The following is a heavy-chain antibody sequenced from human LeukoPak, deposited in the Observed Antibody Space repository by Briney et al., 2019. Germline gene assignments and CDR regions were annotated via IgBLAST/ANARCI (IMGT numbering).Heavy chain of an antibody. CDR2: IFHSGSI. CDR1: GYSITSGYY. V-gene: IGHV4-38-2*01. D-gene: IGHD3-22*01. Sequence: SETLSLTCAVSGYSITSGYYWGWVRPSPGRGLEWIGTIFHSGSIYYNPSLKSRVTLSVDTSNNQFSLNLSSLTAADTAIYYCARMGVSYYYDSSTYFPVAFDVWGQGTMVIVSA. J-gene: IGHJ3*01. CDR3: ARMGVSYYYDSSTYFPVAFDV.